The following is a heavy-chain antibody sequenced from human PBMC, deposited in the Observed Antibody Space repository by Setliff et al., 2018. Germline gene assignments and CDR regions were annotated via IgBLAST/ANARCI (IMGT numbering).Heavy chain of an antibody. CDR3: AREHTSDWKFDY. CDR2: TKDKDKSYTT. D-gene: IGHD1-1*01. J-gene: IGHJ4*02. Sequence: GGSLRLSCAASGFTFTNAWMSWVRQAPGKGLEWVGRTKDKDKSYTTEYAASVQGRFTVSRDGSANSLFLHMNNLKTEDTAVYYCAREHTSDWKFDYWGPGTLVTVSS. V-gene: IGHV3-72*01. CDR1: GFTFTNAW.